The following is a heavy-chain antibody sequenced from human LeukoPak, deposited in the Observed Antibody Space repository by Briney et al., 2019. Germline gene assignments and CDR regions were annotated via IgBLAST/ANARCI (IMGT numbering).Heavy chain of an antibody. D-gene: IGHD5-12*01. J-gene: IGHJ4*02. V-gene: IGHV1-8*03. CDR3: ARVLNGGYGTEY. Sequence: GASVKVSCKASGYTFTSYDINWVRQATGQGLEWMGWMNPNSGNTGYAQKFQGRVTITRNTSISTAYMELSSLRSEDTAVYYCARVLNGGYGTEYWGQGTLVTVSS. CDR2: MNPNSGNT. CDR1: GYTFTSYD.